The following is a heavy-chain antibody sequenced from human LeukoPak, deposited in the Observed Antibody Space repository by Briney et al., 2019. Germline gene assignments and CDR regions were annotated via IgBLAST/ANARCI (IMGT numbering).Heavy chain of an antibody. CDR1: GFTFSNYG. CDR2: ISGSGDTT. V-gene: IGHV3-23*01. D-gene: IGHD5-12*01. J-gene: IGHJ5*02. Sequence: GGSLRLSCAASGFTFSNYGMSWVRQAPGKGLEWVSTISGSGDTTYYADSVKGRFTISRDNSKNTLYLQMNSLRAEDTAVYYCAKGGVYSGYAFDPWGQGTLVTVSS. CDR3: AKGGVYSGYAFDP.